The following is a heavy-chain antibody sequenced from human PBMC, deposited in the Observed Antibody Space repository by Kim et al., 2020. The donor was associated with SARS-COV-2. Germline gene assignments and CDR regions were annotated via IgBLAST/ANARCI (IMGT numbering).Heavy chain of an antibody. D-gene: IGHD2-2*01. Sequence: SETLSLTCTVSGYSISSGYYWGWIRQPPGKGLEWIGSIYHSGSTYYNPSLKSRVTISVDTSKNQFSLKLSSVTAADTAVYYCARVANQLLDHWAQGTLVT. CDR3: ARVANQLLDH. V-gene: IGHV4-38-2*02. J-gene: IGHJ4*02. CDR1: GYSISSGYY. CDR2: IYHSGST.